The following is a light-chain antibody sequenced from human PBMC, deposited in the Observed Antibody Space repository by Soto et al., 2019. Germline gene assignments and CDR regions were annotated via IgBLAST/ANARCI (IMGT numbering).Light chain of an antibody. V-gene: IGKV3-20*01. J-gene: IGKJ1*01. Sequence: EIVLTQSPGTLSLSPGERATLSCRASQRVSSSDLAWYHQKPWAAPRLLIADAAGRATRIPHKLIAGGPGTNFPLPTSRLEANDSAVFYYHLDDASPPTFGQGTKVDI. CDR2: DAA. CDR3: HLDDASPPT. CDR1: QRVSSSD.